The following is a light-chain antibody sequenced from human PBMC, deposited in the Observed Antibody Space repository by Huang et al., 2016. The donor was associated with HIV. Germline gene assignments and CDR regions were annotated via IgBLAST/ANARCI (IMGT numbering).Light chain of an antibody. Sequence: DIEMTQSPDSLTVSLGARAIINCKSSQAVLKNSNKKNYLAWYQQRPGQPPKVLIDWASSRESGVPDRVSGSGSGTDFNLTISSLQPEDLAVYYCQQYYSPPYTFGQGTRLEI. CDR1: QAVLKNSNKKNY. J-gene: IGKJ2*01. CDR2: WAS. CDR3: QQYYSPPYT. V-gene: IGKV4-1*01.